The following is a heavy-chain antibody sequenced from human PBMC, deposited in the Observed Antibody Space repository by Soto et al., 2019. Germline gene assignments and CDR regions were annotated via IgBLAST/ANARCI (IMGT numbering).Heavy chain of an antibody. CDR1: GYTFSVFY. Sequence: ASVKVSCKASGYTFSVFYMHWVLQSPGQGLEWMGWINPNGGGTKSAEKFQGRVTMTRDTSISTAYMELSRLTSDDTAVYYCASAAVTGTAGLDFWGQGTQVTVSS. CDR3: ASAAVTGTAGLDF. CDR2: INPNGGGT. D-gene: IGHD6-19*01. J-gene: IGHJ4*02. V-gene: IGHV1-2*02.